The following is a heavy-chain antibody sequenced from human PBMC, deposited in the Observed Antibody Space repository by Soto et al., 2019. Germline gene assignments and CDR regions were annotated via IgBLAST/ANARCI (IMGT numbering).Heavy chain of an antibody. Sequence: QVQLVQSGAEVKKPGSSVKVSCKASGGTFSSYTISWVRQAPGQGLEWMGRIIPILGIANYAQKSQGRGTITADKFTSTAYMELSSLRSADTAVYYCAGVSLSDFWSGRYGTFPYWGQGTLVTVSS. CDR1: GGTFSSYT. V-gene: IGHV1-69*02. CDR3: AGVSLSDFWSGRYGTFPY. J-gene: IGHJ4*02. CDR2: IIPILGIA. D-gene: IGHD3-3*01.